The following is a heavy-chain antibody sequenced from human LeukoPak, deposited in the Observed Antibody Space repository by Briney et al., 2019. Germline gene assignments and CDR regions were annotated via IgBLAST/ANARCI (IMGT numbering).Heavy chain of an antibody. V-gene: IGHV1-2*02. J-gene: IGHJ4*02. CDR3: ARVLFYSSGNKSNRVDY. Sequence: ASVKVSCKASGYTFTGYYIHWVRQAPGQGLEWMGWINPDSGGTNYAQKFQGRVTMTRDTSIRTAYMELSRLRSDDTAVYYCARVLFYSSGNKSNRVDYWGQGTLVTVSS. CDR1: GYTFTGYY. CDR2: INPDSGGT. D-gene: IGHD6-19*01.